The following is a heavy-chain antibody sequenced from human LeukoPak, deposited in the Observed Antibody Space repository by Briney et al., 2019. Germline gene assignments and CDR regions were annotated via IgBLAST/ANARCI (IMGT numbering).Heavy chain of an antibody. CDR2: VHYSGTA. CDR1: DGSITNDD. V-gene: IGHV4-59*01. Sequence: SETLSLTCTVSDGSITNDDWSWVRQPPGKGLEFVGHVHYSGTANYNPSLRSRPTISLATSKQQFFLKLKSATAADTAVYYCARGYGDFRVEGRYFHSWGQGTLVTVSS. D-gene: IGHD4-17*01. J-gene: IGHJ4*02. CDR3: ARGYGDFRVEGRYFHS.